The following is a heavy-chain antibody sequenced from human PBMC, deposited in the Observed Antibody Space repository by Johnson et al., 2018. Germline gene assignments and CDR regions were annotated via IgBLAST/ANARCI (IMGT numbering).Heavy chain of an antibody. CDR2: IKSKTDGGTT. J-gene: IGHJ6*03. CDR1: GFTFSNAW. Sequence: VQLVQSGGGVVQPGRSLRLSCAASGFTFSNAWMNWVRQAPGKGLEWVGRIKSKTDGGTTDYAAPVKGRFTISRDDSKNTLYLQMNRLKTEDTAVYYFTTVGGYSYGSYYYYYYYMDVWGKGTTVTVSS. D-gene: IGHD5-18*01. V-gene: IGHV3-15*07. CDR3: TTVGGYSYGSYYYYYYYMDV.